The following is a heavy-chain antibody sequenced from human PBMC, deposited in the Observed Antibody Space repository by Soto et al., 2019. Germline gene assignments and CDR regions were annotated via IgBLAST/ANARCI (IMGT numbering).Heavy chain of an antibody. V-gene: IGHV1-2*02. CDR2: ISPNSGGT. Sequence: GASVKVSCKASGYTFTGNYMHWVRQAPGQGLEWMGWISPNSGGTNYAQRFQGRVTLTRDTSISTSYMELSRLRTDDTAVYYCASDSPDTSGYYYEGTYYYHYGMDVWGQGTTVIVSS. J-gene: IGHJ6*02. CDR3: ASDSPDTSGYYYEGTYYYHYGMDV. CDR1: GYTFTGNY. D-gene: IGHD3-22*01.